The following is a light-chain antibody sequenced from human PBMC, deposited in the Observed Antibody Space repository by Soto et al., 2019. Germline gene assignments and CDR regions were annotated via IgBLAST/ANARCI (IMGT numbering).Light chain of an antibody. Sequence: EVVLTQSPGTLSLSPGERATLSCRASQSVTNNYLAWYQQRPGLAPRLLIYGASTRTAGIPGRFTGSGSGTDFTLTISRLEPEDFAVYYCQQYGTSRTFGQGTKVDIK. CDR2: GAS. CDR1: QSVTNNY. V-gene: IGKV3-20*01. CDR3: QQYGTSRT. J-gene: IGKJ1*01.